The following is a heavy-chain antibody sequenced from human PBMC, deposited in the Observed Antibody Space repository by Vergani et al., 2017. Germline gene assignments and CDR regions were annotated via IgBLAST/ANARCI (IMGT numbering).Heavy chain of an antibody. D-gene: IGHD2-21*01. V-gene: IGHV3-23*01. CDR3: AKARDPNCKGGNCYSYYYGLDL. J-gene: IGHJ6*02. Sequence: EVQLLESGGNLIQPGGSLRLPCGASGFTFSSYAMTWVRLAPGKGLQWVSAISVSGGNTFYTDSVKGRFTISRDNSKDTLYLQMNILRVEDTAIYYCAKARDPNCKGGNCYSYYYGLDLWGQGTTVTVSS. CDR1: GFTFSSYA. CDR2: ISVSGGNT.